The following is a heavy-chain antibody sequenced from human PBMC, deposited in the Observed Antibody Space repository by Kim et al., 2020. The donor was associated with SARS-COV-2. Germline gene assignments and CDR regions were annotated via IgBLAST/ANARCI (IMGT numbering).Heavy chain of an antibody. CDR2: INPNSGGT. J-gene: IGHJ5*02. D-gene: IGHD3-22*01. CDR1: GYTFTGYY. CDR3: AREPPLGYYDSSGYYH. V-gene: IGHV1-2*06. Sequence: ASVKVSCKASGYTFTGYYMHWVRQAPGQGLEWMGRINPNSGGTNYAQKFQGRVTMTRDTSISTAYMELSRLRSDDTAVYYCAREPPLGYYDSSGYYHWGQGTLVTVSS.